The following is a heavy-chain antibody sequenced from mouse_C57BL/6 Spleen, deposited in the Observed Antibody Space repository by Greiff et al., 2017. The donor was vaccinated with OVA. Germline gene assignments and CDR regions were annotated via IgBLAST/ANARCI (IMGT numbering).Heavy chain of an antibody. CDR1: GYTFTSYW. CDR2: IDPNSGGT. J-gene: IGHJ2*01. CDR3: ARGELTGMPLFDY. V-gene: IGHV1-72*01. D-gene: IGHD4-1*01. Sequence: VKLQQPGAELVKPGASVKLSCKASGYTFTSYWMHWVKQRPGRGLEWIGRIDPNSGGTKYNEKFKSKATLTVDKPSSTAYMQLSSLTSEDSAVYYCARGELTGMPLFDYWGQGTTLTVSS.